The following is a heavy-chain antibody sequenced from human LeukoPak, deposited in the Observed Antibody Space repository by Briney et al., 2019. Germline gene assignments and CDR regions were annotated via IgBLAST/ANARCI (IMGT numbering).Heavy chain of an antibody. CDR3: ARDPYSSGWYPYYYYGMDV. CDR1: GYTFTSYY. J-gene: IGHJ6*02. D-gene: IGHD6-19*01. CDR2: INPSGGST. Sequence: ASVKVSCKASGYTFTSYYMHWVRQAPGQGLEWMGIINPSGGSTSYAQKFQGRVTMTRDTSTSTVYMELSSLRSEDTAVYYCARDPYSSGWYPYYYYGMDVWGQGTTVTVSS. V-gene: IGHV1-46*01.